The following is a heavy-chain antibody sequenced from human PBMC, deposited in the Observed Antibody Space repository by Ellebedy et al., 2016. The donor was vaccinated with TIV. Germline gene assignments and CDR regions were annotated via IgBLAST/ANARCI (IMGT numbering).Heavy chain of an antibody. J-gene: IGHJ4*02. CDR2: ISGRGTYI. V-gene: IGHV3-21*04. D-gene: IGHD1-26*01. CDR1: GFTFSSYS. Sequence: GESLKISXAASGFTFSSYSMTWVRQAPGKGLEWVSSISGRGTYIYYTDSVKGRFTISRDNAKNSLYLQMNSLRAEDTAVYYCAKGVSGSYLIDYWGQGILVTVSS. CDR3: AKGVSGSYLIDY.